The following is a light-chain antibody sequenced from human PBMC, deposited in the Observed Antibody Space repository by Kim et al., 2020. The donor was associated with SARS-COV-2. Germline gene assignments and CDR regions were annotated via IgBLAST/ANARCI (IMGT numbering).Light chain of an antibody. CDR1: NIGSKS. Sequence: SYELTQPPSVSVAPGKTARITCGGNNIGSKSVHWYQQQPGQAPVLVIYYDSDRPSGIPERFSGSNSGNTATLTISRVEAGDEAAYYCPVWDSSSDHPVFG. V-gene: IGLV3-21*04. CDR2: YDS. CDR3: PVWDSSSDHPV. J-gene: IGLJ3*02.